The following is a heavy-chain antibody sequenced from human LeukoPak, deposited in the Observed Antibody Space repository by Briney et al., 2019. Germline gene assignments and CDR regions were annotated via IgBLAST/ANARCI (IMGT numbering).Heavy chain of an antibody. CDR2: ISPNSGDT. Sequence: ASVKVSCKASGYTFTGYYVHWVRQAPGQGLEWMGRISPNSGDTNYAQKFQGRVTMTRDTSSSTAYMELIRLRSDDTAVYYCAGSGVDTYGLQASGDFDYWGQGILVTVSS. CDR1: GYTFTGYY. CDR3: AGSGVDTYGLQASGDFDY. J-gene: IGHJ4*02. D-gene: IGHD5-18*01. V-gene: IGHV1-2*06.